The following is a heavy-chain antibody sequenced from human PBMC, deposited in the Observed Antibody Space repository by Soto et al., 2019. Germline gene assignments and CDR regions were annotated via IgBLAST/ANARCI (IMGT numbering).Heavy chain of an antibody. CDR3: ASSVHDYGDYVSRLNWFDP. J-gene: IGHJ5*02. CDR1: GGSISSSSYY. D-gene: IGHD4-17*01. CDR2: IYYSGST. V-gene: IGHV4-39*01. Sequence: SETLSLTCTVSGGSISSSSYYWGWIRQPPGKGLEWIGSIYYSGSTYYNPSLKSRVTISVDTSKNQFSLKLSSVTAADTAVYYCASSVHDYGDYVSRLNWFDPWGQGTLVTVSS.